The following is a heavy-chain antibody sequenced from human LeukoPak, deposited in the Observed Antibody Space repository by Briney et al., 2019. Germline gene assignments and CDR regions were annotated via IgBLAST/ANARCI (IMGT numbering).Heavy chain of an antibody. V-gene: IGHV3-48*03. Sequence: GGSLRLSCAASGFPFSGHEMNWVRQAPGKGLEWVSYISSSGSDKYYPDSVKGRFTISRDNAKNSLFLQMNSLRAEDTAVYYCAREVGGGATNYFDYWGQGTLVTVSS. D-gene: IGHD1-26*01. CDR2: ISSSGSDK. CDR1: GFPFSGHE. CDR3: AREVGGGATNYFDY. J-gene: IGHJ4*02.